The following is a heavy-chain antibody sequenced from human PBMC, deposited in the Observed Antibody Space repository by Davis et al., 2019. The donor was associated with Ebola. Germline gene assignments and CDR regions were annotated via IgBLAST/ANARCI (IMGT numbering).Heavy chain of an antibody. CDR2: ISAYYGTT. J-gene: IGHJ5*02. CDR1: GYTFTTYG. Sequence: ASVKVSCKASGYTFTTYGISWVRQAPGQGLEWMGLISAYYGTTNYAQSPQGRVTMTRDTSTSTAYMELSSLRSEDTAGYDCARGYYGGLSHNWFDPWGQGTLVTVSS. V-gene: IGHV1-18*01. D-gene: IGHD3-10*01. CDR3: ARGYYGGLSHNWFDP.